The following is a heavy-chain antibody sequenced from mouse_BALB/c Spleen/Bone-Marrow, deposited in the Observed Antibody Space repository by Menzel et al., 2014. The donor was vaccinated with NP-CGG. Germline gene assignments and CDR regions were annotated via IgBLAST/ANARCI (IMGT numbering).Heavy chain of an antibody. Sequence: VQLQQSGPDLVKPGASVKMSCKASGYTFTDYYMKWVKQSHGKRLEWIGDINPNNGNTFYNQKFKGKASLTVDESSTTAYMQLNSLTSEDSAVYYCARSRAMDYWGQGTSVTVSS. CDR1: GYTFTDYY. CDR2: INPNNGNT. J-gene: IGHJ4*01. V-gene: IGHV1-26*01. CDR3: ARSRAMDY.